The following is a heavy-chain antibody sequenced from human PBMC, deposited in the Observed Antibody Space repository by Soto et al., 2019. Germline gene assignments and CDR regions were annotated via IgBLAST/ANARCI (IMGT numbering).Heavy chain of an antibody. Sequence: SETLSLTCTVSGGSISSSSYYWGWIRQPPGKVLEWIVSIYYSGSTYYNPSLKSRVTISLDTSNNQFSLKLSSVTASDTSVYYCARSGITICGAVGAFDIWGQGTMVTVS. V-gene: IGHV4-39*01. CDR3: ARSGITICGAVGAFDI. CDR1: GGSISSSSYY. D-gene: IGHD3-3*01. CDR2: IYYSGST. J-gene: IGHJ3*02.